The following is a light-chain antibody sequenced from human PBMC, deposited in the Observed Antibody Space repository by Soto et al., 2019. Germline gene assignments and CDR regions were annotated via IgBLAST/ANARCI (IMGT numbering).Light chain of an antibody. CDR2: RDI. J-gene: IGLJ3*02. Sequence: SYELTQPLSVSVALVQTARITCGGNNIGSKNVHWYQQKPGQAPVLVIYRDINRPSGIPERFSGSDSGNTATLTISRAHAGDEADYYCQVWDSSTARVFGGGTKLTVL. CDR3: QVWDSSTARV. V-gene: IGLV3-9*01. CDR1: NIGSKN.